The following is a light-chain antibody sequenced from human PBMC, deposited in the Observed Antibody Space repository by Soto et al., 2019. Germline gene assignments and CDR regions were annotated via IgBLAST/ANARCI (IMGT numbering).Light chain of an antibody. CDR1: SSDVGTYKP. J-gene: IGLJ3*02. CDR2: DDT. CDR3: CSFAGSSTS. Sequence: QSALTQPASVSGSPGQSMTISCTGTSSDVGTYKPVSWYQQYPGKAPKVIIYDDTKRPSGVSSRFSGSKSGNTASLTISGLQAEDEADYYCCSFAGSSTSFGGGTKVTVL. V-gene: IGLV2-23*01.